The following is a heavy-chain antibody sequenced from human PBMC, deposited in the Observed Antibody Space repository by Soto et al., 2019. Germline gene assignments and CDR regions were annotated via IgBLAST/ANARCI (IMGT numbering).Heavy chain of an antibody. CDR3: ARGGYQLPKEFDY. D-gene: IGHD2-2*01. J-gene: IGHJ4*02. Sequence: QVQLQESGPGLVKPSQTLSLTCTVSGGSISSGGYYWSWIRQHPGKGLEWIGYIYYSGSTYYNPSLASRVTIAVDTSKNQFSLKLSSVTAADTAVDYCARGGYQLPKEFDYWGQGTLVTVSS. V-gene: IGHV4-31*03. CDR1: GGSISSGGYY. CDR2: IYYSGST.